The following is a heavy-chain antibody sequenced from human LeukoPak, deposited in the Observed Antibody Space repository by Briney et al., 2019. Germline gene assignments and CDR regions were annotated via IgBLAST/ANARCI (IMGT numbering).Heavy chain of an antibody. V-gene: IGHV3-30*02. J-gene: IGHJ4*02. CDR2: ISYDGSDK. CDR3: AKDQGGGHCSFDY. CDR1: GFTVSSNY. Sequence: GGSLRLSCAASGFTVSSNYMSWVRQAPGKGLEWVSFISYDGSDKNYAESVKGRSTISRDNSKNTLFLQMNSLGAGDTALYYCAKDQGGGHCSFDYWGQGTLVTVSS. D-gene: IGHD2-21*02.